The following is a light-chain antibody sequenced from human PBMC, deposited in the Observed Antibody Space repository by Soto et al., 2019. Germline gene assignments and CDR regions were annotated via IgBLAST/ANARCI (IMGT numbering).Light chain of an antibody. Sequence: SYELTQPPSVSVFPGQTASITCSGDKLGDKYACWYQQKPGQSPVLVISQDTKRPSGIPERFSGSNSGNTATLTISGTQAMDEADYYCQAWDSRLYVFGTGTQLTVL. J-gene: IGLJ1*01. V-gene: IGLV3-1*01. CDR2: QDT. CDR3: QAWDSRLYV. CDR1: KLGDKY.